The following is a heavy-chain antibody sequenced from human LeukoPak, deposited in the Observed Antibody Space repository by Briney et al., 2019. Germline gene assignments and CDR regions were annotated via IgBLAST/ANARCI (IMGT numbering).Heavy chain of an antibody. D-gene: IGHD3-22*01. CDR1: GFTFSNAW. CDR2: IKSKTDGGTT. CDR3: TTDSYYDSSGYYYEYFQH. J-gene: IGHJ1*01. Sequence: RAGGSLILSCAASGFTFSNAWMSWVRQAPGKGLEWVGRIKSKTDGGTTDYAAPVKGRFTISRDDSKNTLYLQMNSLKTEDTAVYYCTTDSYYDSSGYYYEYFQHWGQGTLVTVSS. V-gene: IGHV3-15*01.